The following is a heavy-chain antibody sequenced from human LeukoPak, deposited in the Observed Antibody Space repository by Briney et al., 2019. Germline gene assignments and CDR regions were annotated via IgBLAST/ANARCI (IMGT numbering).Heavy chain of an antibody. CDR1: GGSISSSSYY. D-gene: IGHD3-9*01. CDR3: AREEYDILTGPFDY. Sequence: PPETLSLTCTVSGGSISSSSYYWGWIRQPPGKGLEWIGSIYYSGSTYYNPSLKSRVTMSVDTSKNQFSLKLSSVTAADTAVYYCAREEYDILTGPFDYWGQGTLVTVSS. J-gene: IGHJ4*02. CDR2: IYYSGST. V-gene: IGHV4-39*07.